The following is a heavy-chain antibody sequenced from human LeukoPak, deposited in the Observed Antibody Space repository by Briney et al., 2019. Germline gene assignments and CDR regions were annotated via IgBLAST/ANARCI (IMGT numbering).Heavy chain of an antibody. J-gene: IGHJ4*02. Sequence: PGGSLRLSCAASGFTFSSHLMHWVRQAPGKGLVWVSRISSDGTYTNYADSVRGRFTISRDNAKNTLYLQMNSLRAEDTAVYYCARGPISGWSADYWGQGTLVTVSS. CDR2: ISSDGTYT. V-gene: IGHV3-74*01. D-gene: IGHD6-19*01. CDR1: GFTFSSHL. CDR3: ARGPISGWSADY.